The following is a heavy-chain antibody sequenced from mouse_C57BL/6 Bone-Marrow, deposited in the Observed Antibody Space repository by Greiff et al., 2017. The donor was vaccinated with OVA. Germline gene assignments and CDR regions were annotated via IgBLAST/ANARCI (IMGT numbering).Heavy chain of an antibody. CDR2: ISYSGST. CDR3: ARRRYLYAMDY. D-gene: IGHD2-14*01. J-gene: IGHJ4*01. V-gene: IGHV3-8*01. CDR1: GYSITSDY. Sequence: EVQLQESGPGLAKPSQTLSLTCSVTGYSITSDYWNWFRKFPGNKLEYMGYISYSGSTYYNPSLKSRISITRDTSKNQYYLQLNSVTTEDTATYYCARRRYLYAMDYWGQGTSVTVSS.